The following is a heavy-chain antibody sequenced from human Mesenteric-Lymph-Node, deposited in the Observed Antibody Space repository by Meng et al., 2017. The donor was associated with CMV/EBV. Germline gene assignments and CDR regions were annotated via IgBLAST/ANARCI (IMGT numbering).Heavy chain of an antibody. V-gene: IGHV3-30-3*01. CDR2: VSYDGNTE. Sequence: GESLKISCAASGFFFSSYAMHWVRQAPGKGLEWVAVVSYDGNTEYYADSVKGRFTISRDNSRNTLYLQMNSLKSEDTAVYFCARDGVEWNLPIDYWGQGTLVTVSS. CDR3: ARDGVEWNLPIDY. J-gene: IGHJ4*02. CDR1: GFFFSSYA. D-gene: IGHD3-3*01.